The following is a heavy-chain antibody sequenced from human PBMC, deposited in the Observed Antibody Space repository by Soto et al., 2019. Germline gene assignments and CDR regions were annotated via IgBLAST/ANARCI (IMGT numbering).Heavy chain of an antibody. CDR3: ARSLEGWSY. Sequence: QLQLQESGPGLVKPSETLSLTCTVSGGSISSSSYYWGWIRQPPGKGLEWIGSIYYSGSTYYNPSLKSRVTIAVDTSKNQFPLKLSSVTAADTAVYYCARSLEGWSYWGQGTLVTVSS. CDR2: IYYSGST. D-gene: IGHD3-3*01. V-gene: IGHV4-39*01. CDR1: GGSISSSSYY. J-gene: IGHJ4*02.